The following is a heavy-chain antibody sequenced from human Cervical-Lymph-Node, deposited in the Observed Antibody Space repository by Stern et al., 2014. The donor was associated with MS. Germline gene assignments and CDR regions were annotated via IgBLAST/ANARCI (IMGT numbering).Heavy chain of an antibody. CDR3: ARDGYCSTTTCYARSAFDM. D-gene: IGHD2-2*03. CDR2: ISYDGRND. CDR1: GFTFDSYA. J-gene: IGHJ3*02. Sequence: VQLVESGGGVVPAGRSLRLSCAASGFTFDSYAMHWVRQAPGKGLEGVGVISYDGRNDYYADSVKGRFTISRDNSQNTLYLEMTGLRPEDTAVFYCARDGYCSTTTCYARSAFDMWGQGTKVTVSS. V-gene: IGHV3-30*04.